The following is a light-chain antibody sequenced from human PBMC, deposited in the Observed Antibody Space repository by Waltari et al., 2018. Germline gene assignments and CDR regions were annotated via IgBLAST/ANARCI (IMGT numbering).Light chain of an antibody. V-gene: IGLV2-14*01. CDR3: ASYTTSDTIV. Sequence: QSALTQPASLSGSPGQSITIPCTGTSRDVGNYHYVSWYQHHPGKVPKVIIYEVSNRPAGISSRFSGSKSGNTASLTISGLQADDEADYYCASYTTSDTIVFGTGTGVTVL. CDR1: SRDVGNYHY. CDR2: EVS. J-gene: IGLJ1*01.